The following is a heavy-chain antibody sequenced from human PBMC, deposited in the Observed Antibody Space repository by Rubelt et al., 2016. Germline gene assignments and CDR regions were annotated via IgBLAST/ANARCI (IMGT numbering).Heavy chain of an antibody. Sequence: QVQLQQRGTGRLRPSETLFLTCTIDGGSLSDFYWTWIRQSPDKGLEWIGEVSRGGSTNYNPSLNSRVTMSVDTSRTQFSMRWTSVTAADAAIYYWARISGHENYWGQGTLVTVSS. J-gene: IGHJ4*02. CDR1: GGSLSDFY. V-gene: IGHV4-34*02. D-gene: IGHD3-3*02. CDR2: VSRGGST. CDR3: ARISGHENY.